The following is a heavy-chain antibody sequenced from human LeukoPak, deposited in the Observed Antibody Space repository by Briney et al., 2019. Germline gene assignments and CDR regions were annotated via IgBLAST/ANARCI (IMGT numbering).Heavy chain of an antibody. J-gene: IGHJ5*02. CDR3: ARERTPYYYDSSGYYYRGWFDP. D-gene: IGHD3-22*01. V-gene: IGHV1-2*06. Sequence: ASVKVSCKASGYTFTGYYMHWVRQAPGQGLEWMGRINPNSGGTNYAQKFQGRGTMTRDTSISTAYMELSRLRSDDTAVYYCARERTPYYYDSSGYYYRGWFDPWGQGTLVTVSS. CDR1: GYTFTGYY. CDR2: INPNSGGT.